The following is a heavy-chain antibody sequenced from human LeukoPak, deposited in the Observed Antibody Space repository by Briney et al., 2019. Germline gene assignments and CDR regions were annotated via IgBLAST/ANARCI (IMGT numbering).Heavy chain of an antibody. CDR2: MNPNSGNT. D-gene: IGHD2-2*01. Sequence: ASVKVSCKASGYTFTSYDINWVRQATGQGLEWMGWMNPNSGNTGYAQKFQGRVTITADKSTSTAYMELSSLRSEDTAVYYCARAAPPLGYCSSTSCSGSGAFDIWGQGTMVTVSS. J-gene: IGHJ3*02. CDR3: ARAAPPLGYCSSTSCSGSGAFDI. CDR1: GYTFTSYD. V-gene: IGHV1-8*01.